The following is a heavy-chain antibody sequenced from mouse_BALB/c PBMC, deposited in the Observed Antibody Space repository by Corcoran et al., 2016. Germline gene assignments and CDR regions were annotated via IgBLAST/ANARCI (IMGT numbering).Heavy chain of an antibody. CDR1: GFNINDTY. CDR3: ARSSSWFAY. Sequence: EVQLQQSGAELVKPGASVKLSCTASGFNINDTYMHWVKQRPEQGLEWIGRIDPANGNTKYDPKFQGKATITADTSSNTAYLQLSSLTSEDTAVYYCARSSSWFAYWGQGTLVTVSA. J-gene: IGHJ3*01. CDR2: IDPANGNT. V-gene: IGHV14-3*02. D-gene: IGHD1-1*01.